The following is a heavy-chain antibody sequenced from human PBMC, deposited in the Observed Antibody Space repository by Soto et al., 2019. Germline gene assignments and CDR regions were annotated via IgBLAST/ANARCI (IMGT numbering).Heavy chain of an antibody. D-gene: IGHD3-16*01. CDR2: ISGYNANT. CDR3: ARMGDVPYYYYGLDV. CDR1: GYSFTRYG. V-gene: IGHV1-18*01. J-gene: IGHJ6*02. Sequence: QVQLVQSGAEVKKPGASVKVSCKASGYSFTRYGISWVRQAPGQGLEWMGWISGYNANTNYPENLQGRVTMTTDTSTSTAYMEVRNLISDDTAVYYCARMGDVPYYYYGLDVWGQGTTGTVSS.